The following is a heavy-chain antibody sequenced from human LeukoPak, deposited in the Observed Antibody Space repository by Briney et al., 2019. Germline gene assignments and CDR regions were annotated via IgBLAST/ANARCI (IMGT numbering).Heavy chain of an antibody. V-gene: IGHV4-30-4*01. J-gene: IGHJ4*02. CDR1: GGSISSADYY. Sequence: SETLSLTRTVSGGSISSADYYWSWIRQPPGKGLEWIGYIHYSGSTYYNPSLKSRVTISGDTPKNQFPLKLSSVTAADTAVYYCARVHYGDRTRFDYWGQGTLVTVSS. D-gene: IGHD4-17*01. CDR2: IHYSGST. CDR3: ARVHYGDRTRFDY.